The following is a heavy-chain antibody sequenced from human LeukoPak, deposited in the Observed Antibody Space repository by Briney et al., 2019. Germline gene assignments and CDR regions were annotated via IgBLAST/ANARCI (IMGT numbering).Heavy chain of an antibody. CDR3: AKDPYDSSGYYEGAYFDY. CDR1: GFTFSSYA. D-gene: IGHD3-22*01. CDR2: ISGSGGST. V-gene: IGHV3-23*01. Sequence: PGGSLRLSCAASGFTFSSYAMSWVRQAPGKGLGWVSAISGSGGSTYYADSVKGRFTISRENSKNTLYLQMNSLRAEDTAVYYCAKDPYDSSGYYEGAYFDYWGQGTLVTVSS. J-gene: IGHJ4*02.